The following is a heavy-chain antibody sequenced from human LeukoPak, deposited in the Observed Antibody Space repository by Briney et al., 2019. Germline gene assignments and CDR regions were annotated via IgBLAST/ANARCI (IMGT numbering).Heavy chain of an antibody. CDR1: GYSISSGYY. CDR3: ACRHDSSGYYYFDY. V-gene: IGHV4-38-2*01. D-gene: IGHD3-22*01. Sequence: SETLSLTCAVSGYSISSGYYWGWIRPPPGKGLEWIGSTYHSGSTYYNPSLKSRVTISVDTSKNQFSLKLSSVTAADTAVYCCACRHDSSGYYYFDYWGQGTLVTVSS. J-gene: IGHJ4*02. CDR2: TYHSGST.